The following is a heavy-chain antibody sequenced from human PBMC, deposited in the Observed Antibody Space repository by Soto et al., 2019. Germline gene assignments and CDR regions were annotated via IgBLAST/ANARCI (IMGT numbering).Heavy chain of an antibody. CDR3: ARESEDLTSNFDY. Sequence: GGSLRLSCAASGFTFSSYAMHWVRQAPGKGLEWVAVISYDGSNKYYADSVKGRFTISRDNSKNTLYLEMNSLRAEDTAVYYCARESEDLTSNFDYWGQGTLVTVSS. CDR2: ISYDGSNK. CDR1: GFTFSSYA. V-gene: IGHV3-30-3*01. J-gene: IGHJ4*02.